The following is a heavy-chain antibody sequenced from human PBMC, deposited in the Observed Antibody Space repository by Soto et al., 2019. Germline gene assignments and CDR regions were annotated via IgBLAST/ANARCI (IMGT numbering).Heavy chain of an antibody. D-gene: IGHD6-19*01. V-gene: IGHV3-23*01. Sequence: GGSLRLSCAASGFTFSSYAMSWVRQAPGKGLEWVSAINGSGGSTYYADSVKGRFTISRDNAKNSLSLQMNSLRAEDTAVYFCARDPIPVPMYYFDYWGQGSLVTVSS. J-gene: IGHJ4*02. CDR2: INGSGGST. CDR1: GFTFSSYA. CDR3: ARDPIPVPMYYFDY.